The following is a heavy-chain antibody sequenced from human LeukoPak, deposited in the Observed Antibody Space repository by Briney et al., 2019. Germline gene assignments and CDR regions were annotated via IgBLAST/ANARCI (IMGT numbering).Heavy chain of an antibody. CDR3: AREQYCGGYCYNAGSDY. CDR1: GFTFSSYS. V-gene: IGHV3-48*02. D-gene: IGHD2-21*01. J-gene: IGHJ4*02. CDR2: ISSNSSTI. Sequence: PGGSLRLSCTASGFTFSSYSMNWIRQAPGKGLEGIPYISSNSSTIYYADSVKGRCTISRDNAKNSMYLQMNSLRDEDTAVYYCAREQYCGGYCYNAGSDYWGQGTLVTVSS.